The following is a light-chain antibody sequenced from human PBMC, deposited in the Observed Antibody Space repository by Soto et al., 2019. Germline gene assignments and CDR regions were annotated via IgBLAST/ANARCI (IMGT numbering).Light chain of an antibody. Sequence: QSALTQPASVSGSPGQSITISCTGTSTDVGGHNSVCWYQQHPGKVPKLLIYEVTNRPSGVSYRFSGSKSGNTASLTISGLQDEDESYYYCCLDGTLNTVVFGGGTKVTVL. CDR2: EVT. V-gene: IGLV2-14*01. CDR1: STDVGGHNS. J-gene: IGLJ3*02. CDR3: CLDGTLNTVV.